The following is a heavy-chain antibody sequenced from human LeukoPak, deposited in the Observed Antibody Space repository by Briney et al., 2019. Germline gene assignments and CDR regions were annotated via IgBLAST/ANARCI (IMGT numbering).Heavy chain of an antibody. J-gene: IGHJ4*02. CDR1: GFTFSSLD. CDR3: AKDSVRSGGWFYFDN. CDR2: ISASGSNT. Sequence: GGSLRLSCAASGFTFSSLDMAWVRQAPGKGLEWVSGISASGSNTFYADSVKSRFTISRDNSRNTLYLQMRSLRVEDTAIYYCAKDSVRSGGWFYFDNWGQGTLVSVSS. V-gene: IGHV3-23*01. D-gene: IGHD6-19*01.